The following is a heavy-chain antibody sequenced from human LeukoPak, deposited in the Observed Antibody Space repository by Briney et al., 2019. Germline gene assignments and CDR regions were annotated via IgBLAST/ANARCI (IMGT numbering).Heavy chain of an antibody. CDR3: ARDRRLYNWNDVKSGKYKGYYYMDV. CDR1: GFTFSSE. V-gene: IGHV3-48*03. J-gene: IGHJ6*03. CDR2: ISSSGSTI. D-gene: IGHD1-1*01. Sequence: GGSLRLSCAASGFTFSSEMNWVRQAPGKGLEWVSYISSSGSTIYYADSVKGRFTISRDNAKNSLYLQMNSLRAEDTAVYYCARDRRLYNWNDVKSGKYKGYYYMDVWGKGTTVTISS.